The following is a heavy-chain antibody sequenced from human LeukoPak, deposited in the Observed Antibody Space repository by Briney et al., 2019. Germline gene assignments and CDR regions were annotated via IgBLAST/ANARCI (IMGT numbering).Heavy chain of an antibody. CDR1: GFTFDDYG. V-gene: IGHV3-21*01. J-gene: IGHJ3*02. CDR3: ARARVSFDI. Sequence: GGSLRLSCAASGFTFDDYGMSWVRQAPGKGLEWVSSISSSSSYIYYADSVKGRFAISRDNAKNSLYLQMNSLRAEDTAVYYCARARVSFDIWGQGTMVTVSS. CDR2: ISSSSSYI.